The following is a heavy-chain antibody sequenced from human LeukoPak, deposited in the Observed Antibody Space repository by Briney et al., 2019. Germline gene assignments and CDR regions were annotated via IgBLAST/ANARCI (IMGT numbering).Heavy chain of an antibody. CDR3: AGPWGDFDY. CDR1: GFTFSDYY. Sequence: GGSLRLSCAASGFTFSDYYMSWGRQAAGKGLEWVSYISSSSSTIYYADSVKGRFTISRDNAKNSLYLQMNSLRAEDTAVYYCAGPWGDFDYWGQGTLVTVSS. V-gene: IGHV3-11*04. J-gene: IGHJ4*02. CDR2: ISSSSSTI. D-gene: IGHD3-16*01.